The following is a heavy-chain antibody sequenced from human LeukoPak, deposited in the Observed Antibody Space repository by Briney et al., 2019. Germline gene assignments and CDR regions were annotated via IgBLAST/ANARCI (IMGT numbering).Heavy chain of an antibody. CDR2: FDPEDGET. Sequence: ASVKVSCTASGGTFSSYAISRVRQAPGKGLEWMGGFDPEDGETIYAQKFQGRVTMTEDTSTDTAYMELSSLRSEDTAVYYCATGKLELLLWSFDYWGQGTLVTVSS. CDR3: ATGKLELLLWSFDY. J-gene: IGHJ4*02. D-gene: IGHD1-7*01. CDR1: GGTFSSYA. V-gene: IGHV1-24*01.